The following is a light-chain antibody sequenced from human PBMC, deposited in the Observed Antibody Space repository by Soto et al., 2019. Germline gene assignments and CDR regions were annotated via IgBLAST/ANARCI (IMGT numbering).Light chain of an antibody. J-gene: IGLJ2*01. CDR3: AAWDDSLAVV. V-gene: IGLV1-47*01. Sequence: QAVVTQPPSASGTPGQMVTISCSGSSSNIGSNYVYWYQQLPGTAPKLLLYRNNQRPSGVPDRFSGSKSGTSASLAISGLRSEDEADYYCAAWDDSLAVVFGGGTQLTVL. CDR2: RNN. CDR1: SSNIGSNY.